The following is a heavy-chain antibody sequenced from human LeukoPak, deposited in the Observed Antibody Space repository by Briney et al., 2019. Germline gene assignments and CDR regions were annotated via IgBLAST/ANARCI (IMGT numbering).Heavy chain of an antibody. CDR3: AKNVESKTLIRRSWFDP. V-gene: IGHV3-21*01. Sequence: GGSLRLSCATSGFTFASCDMNWVRQAPGKGLEWVSTISTGSNYIYYAGSVKGRFTISRDNAKGSLYLQMSSLRAEDTAIYYCAKNVESKTLIRRSWFDPWGQGTLVTVSS. J-gene: IGHJ5*02. CDR2: ISTGSNYI. CDR1: GFTFASCD. D-gene: IGHD2-21*01.